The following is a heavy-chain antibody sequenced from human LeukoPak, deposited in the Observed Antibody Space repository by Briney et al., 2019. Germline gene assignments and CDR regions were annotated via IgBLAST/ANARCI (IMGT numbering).Heavy chain of an antibody. Sequence: PGGSLTLSCAASGFTFNYYSMYWVRQPPAKGLEWVSSISSHSNYIYYADSVKGRFTISRDNAKNSLYLQMNSLRDADTAVYYCARDWGNWDLDYWGQGIPVTVSS. CDR1: GFTFNYYS. D-gene: IGHD3-16*01. CDR3: ARDWGNWDLDY. CDR2: ISSHSNYI. J-gene: IGHJ4*02. V-gene: IGHV3-21*01.